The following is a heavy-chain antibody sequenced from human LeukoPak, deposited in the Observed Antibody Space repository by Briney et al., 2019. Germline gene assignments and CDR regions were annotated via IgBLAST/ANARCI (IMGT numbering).Heavy chain of an antibody. CDR3: ARESPYTPMVSS. Sequence: PGGSLRLSCAASGFTFSSYSMNWVRQAPGKGLEWVSSISSSSSYIYYADSVKGRFTISRDNAKTSLYLTMNSLRAEDTAVYYCARESPYTPMVSSWGQGTLVTVSS. D-gene: IGHD5-18*01. V-gene: IGHV3-21*06. CDR1: GFTFSSYS. J-gene: IGHJ5*02. CDR2: ISSSSSYI.